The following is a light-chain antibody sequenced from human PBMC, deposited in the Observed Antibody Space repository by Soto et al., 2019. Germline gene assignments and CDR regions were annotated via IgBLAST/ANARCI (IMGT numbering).Light chain of an antibody. J-gene: IGLJ2*01. Sequence: QSVLTQPVSVSGSPGQSITISCTGTSSDVGGYNYLSWYQQHPGKAPKLLIYEVTDRPSGVSNRFSGSKSGNTASLTISGLQAEDEAIYYCSSYTSTSTLLFGGGTKLTVL. CDR2: EVT. CDR3: SSYTSTSTLL. V-gene: IGLV2-14*01. CDR1: SSDVGGYNY.